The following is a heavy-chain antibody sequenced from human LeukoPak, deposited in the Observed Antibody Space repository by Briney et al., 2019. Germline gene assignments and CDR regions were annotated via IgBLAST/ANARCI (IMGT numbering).Heavy chain of an antibody. J-gene: IGHJ5*02. CDR2: IHHAGST. CDR1: GGSISSSGYS. V-gene: IGHV4-30-2*01. Sequence: SQTLSLTCAVSGGSISSSGYSWSWIRQPPGKGLEWIGYIHHAGSTYYNPSLKSRVTISVDRSKNQFSLKLSSVTAADTAMYFCARTPTYCGGDCYYFDPWGQGTLVTVSS. D-gene: IGHD2-21*02. CDR3: ARTPTYCGGDCYYFDP.